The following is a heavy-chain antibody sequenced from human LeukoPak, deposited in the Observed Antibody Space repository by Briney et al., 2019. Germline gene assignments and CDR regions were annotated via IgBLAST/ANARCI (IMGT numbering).Heavy chain of an antibody. Sequence: GGSLRLSCAASGLTFSNAWMSWVRPAPGKGLEWVGRIKSKTDGGTTDYAAPVNGRFTISRDDSKNTLYLQMNSLKTEVTAVYYCTTAGYFDWLSYYLDYWGQGTLVTVSS. CDR1: GLTFSNAW. J-gene: IGHJ4*02. CDR3: TTAGYFDWLSYYLDY. V-gene: IGHV3-15*01. D-gene: IGHD3-9*01. CDR2: IKSKTDGGTT.